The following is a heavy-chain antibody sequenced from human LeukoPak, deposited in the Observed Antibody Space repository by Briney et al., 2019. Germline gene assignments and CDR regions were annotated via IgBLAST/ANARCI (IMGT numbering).Heavy chain of an antibody. CDR3: ARTPGYCSSTSCIGEYFDL. D-gene: IGHD2-2*01. V-gene: IGHV3-33*01. CDR2: IWYDGSNK. Sequence: GRSLRLSCAASGFTFSSYGMHWVRQAPGKGLEWVAVIWYDGSNKYYADSVKGRFTISRDNSKNTLYLQMNSLRAEDTAVYYCARTPGYCSSTSCIGEYFDLWGRGTLVTVSS. CDR1: GFTFSSYG. J-gene: IGHJ2*01.